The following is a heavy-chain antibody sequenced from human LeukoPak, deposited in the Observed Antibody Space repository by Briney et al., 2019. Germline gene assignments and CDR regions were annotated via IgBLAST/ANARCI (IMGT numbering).Heavy chain of an antibody. CDR2: INHSGST. D-gene: IGHD2-15*01. J-gene: IGHJ6*02. CDR1: GGSFSGYY. V-gene: IGHV4-34*01. CDR3: ARGAATYYYYGMDV. Sequence: SETLSLTCAVYGGSFSGYYWSWIRQPPGKGLEWIGEINHSGSTNYNPSLKSRVTISVDTSKNQFSLKLSSVTAADTAVYYCARGAATYYYYGMDVWGQGTTVTVSS.